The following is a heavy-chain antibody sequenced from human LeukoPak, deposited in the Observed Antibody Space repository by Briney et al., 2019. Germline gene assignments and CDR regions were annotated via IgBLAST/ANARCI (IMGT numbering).Heavy chain of an antibody. CDR3: ARRAYGSGSFNRYHFDY. J-gene: IGHJ4*02. Sequence: SETLSLTCTVSGGSISNYYWSWIRQPPGKGLEWIGYIYYSGSTSYNPSLKSRVTISVDTSSNQFSLKLNSVTAADTAVYYCARRAYGSGSFNRYHFDYWGQGTLVAVSS. CDR2: IYYSGST. V-gene: IGHV4-59*08. CDR1: GGSISNYY. D-gene: IGHD3-10*01.